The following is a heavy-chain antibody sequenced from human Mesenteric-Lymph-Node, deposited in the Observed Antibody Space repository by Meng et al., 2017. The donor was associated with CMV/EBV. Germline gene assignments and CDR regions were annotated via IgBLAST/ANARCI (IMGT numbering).Heavy chain of an antibody. Sequence: ASVKVSCKASGYTFTTYDINWVRQATGQGLEWMGWMNPNSGNTGYAQKFQGRVTMTRNTSISTAYMELSSLTSEDTAVYYCARAPLGYCTSTSCYRRGDWFDPWGQGTLVTVSS. D-gene: IGHD2-2*02. CDR2: MNPNSGNT. V-gene: IGHV1-8*01. CDR3: ARAPLGYCTSTSCYRRGDWFDP. J-gene: IGHJ5*02. CDR1: GYTFTTYD.